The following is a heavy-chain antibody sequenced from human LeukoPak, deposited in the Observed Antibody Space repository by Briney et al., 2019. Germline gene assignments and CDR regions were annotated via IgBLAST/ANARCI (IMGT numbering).Heavy chain of an antibody. Sequence: GGSLRLSCAASGFTFSSYSMNWARQAPGKGLEWVSYISSSSTIYYADSVKGRFTISRDNAKNSLYLQMNSLRDEDTAVYYCARWSCGGDCYPPHYYYGMDVWGQGTTVTVSS. CDR1: GFTFSSYS. J-gene: IGHJ6*02. CDR2: ISSSSTI. D-gene: IGHD2-21*02. CDR3: ARWSCGGDCYPPHYYYGMDV. V-gene: IGHV3-48*02.